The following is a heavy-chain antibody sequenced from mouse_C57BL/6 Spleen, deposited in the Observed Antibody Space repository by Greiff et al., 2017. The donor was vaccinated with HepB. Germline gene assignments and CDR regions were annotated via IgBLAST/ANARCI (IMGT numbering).Heavy chain of an antibody. D-gene: IGHD4-1*01. CDR2: INPNNGGT. Sequence: EVQLQQSGPELVKPGASVKMSCKASGYTFTDYNMHWVKQSHGKSLEWIGNINPNNGGTSYNQKFKGKATLTVNKSSSTAYMELRSLTSEESAVYYGARNWDAWFAYWGQWTLVTVSA. V-gene: IGHV1-22*01. CDR3: ARNWDAWFAY. CDR1: GYTFTDYN. J-gene: IGHJ3*01.